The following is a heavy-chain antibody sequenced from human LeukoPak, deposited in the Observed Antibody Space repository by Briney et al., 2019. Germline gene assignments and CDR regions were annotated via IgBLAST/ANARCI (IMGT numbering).Heavy chain of an antibody. J-gene: IGHJ4*02. CDR2: IIPVLGIA. CDR1: GGTFSSYA. CDR3: ARTNSGYDGGDY. Sequence: SVKVSCKASGGTFSSYAISWVRQAPGQGLEWMGRIIPVLGIANYAQKFQGRVTITADKSTSTAYMELSSLRSEDTAVYYCARTNSGYDGGDYWGQGTLVTVSS. V-gene: IGHV1-69*04. D-gene: IGHD5-12*01.